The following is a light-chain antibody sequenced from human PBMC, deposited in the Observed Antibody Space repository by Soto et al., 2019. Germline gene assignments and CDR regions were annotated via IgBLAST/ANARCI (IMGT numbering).Light chain of an antibody. J-gene: IGKJ1*01. V-gene: IGKV3-15*01. CDR2: AAS. CDR3: QQYNDWPT. CDR1: QTVYSN. Sequence: EIVMTQSPASLSVSPGEGATLSCRTSQTVYSNLAWYQHKPGQAPRLLVYAASTRATGIPARFSGSGSGTEYTLTINSLQSEDFAVYFCQQYNDWPTFGQGTKVEIK.